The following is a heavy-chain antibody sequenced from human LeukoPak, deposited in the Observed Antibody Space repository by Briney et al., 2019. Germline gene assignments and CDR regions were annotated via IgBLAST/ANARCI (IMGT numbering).Heavy chain of an antibody. CDR2: INTDGSTT. CDR1: GFTFSSYW. CDR3: ARGGSDTAMAHDY. Sequence: GGSLRLSCAASGFTFSSYWMHWVRHAPGKGLVWVSRINTDGSTTNYADSVKGRFTIFGDNAKNTLYLQMNSLRAEDTAVYYCARGGSDTAMAHDYWGQGTLVTVSS. J-gene: IGHJ4*02. V-gene: IGHV3-74*01. D-gene: IGHD5-18*01.